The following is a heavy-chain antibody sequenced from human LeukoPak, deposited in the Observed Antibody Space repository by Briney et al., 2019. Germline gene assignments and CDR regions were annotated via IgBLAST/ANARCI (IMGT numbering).Heavy chain of an antibody. D-gene: IGHD2-21*02. V-gene: IGHV3-23*01. J-gene: IGHJ4*02. CDR1: GFTFSNYA. CDR2: ISGSGEST. CDR3: AKYVVVTAWVSFDY. Sequence: PGGSLRLSCAASGFTFSNYAMSWVRQAPGKGLEWVSAISGSGESTYYADSVKGRFTISRDNSKNTLYLQMNSLRAEDTAVYYCAKYVVVTAWVSFDYWGQGTLVTVSS.